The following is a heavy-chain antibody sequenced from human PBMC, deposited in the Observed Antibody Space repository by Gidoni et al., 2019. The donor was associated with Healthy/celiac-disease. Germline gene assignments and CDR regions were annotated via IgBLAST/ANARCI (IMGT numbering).Heavy chain of an antibody. CDR3: ARVGNEDPTPYDYVWGRDPRYRNWFDP. J-gene: IGHJ5*02. CDR1: GFPFSSYS. CDR2: ISSSRSYI. V-gene: IGHV3-21*01. D-gene: IGHD3-16*01. Sequence: EVQLVESGGGLVKPGGALRLSWAPAGFPFSSYSMNLVRQAPGKGLEWVTTISSSRSYIYYADSVKGRFTISRDNAKNSLYLQMNSLRAEDTAVYYCARVGNEDPTPYDYVWGRDPRYRNWFDPWGQGTLVTVSS.